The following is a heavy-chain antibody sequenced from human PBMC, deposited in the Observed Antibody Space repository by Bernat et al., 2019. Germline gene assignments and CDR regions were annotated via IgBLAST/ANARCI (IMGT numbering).Heavy chain of an antibody. CDR3: ARDNYDSSGSGMDV. V-gene: IGHV3-66*01. CDR2: IYSGGST. J-gene: IGHJ6*02. D-gene: IGHD3-22*01. Sequence: EVQLVESGGGLVQPGGSLRLSCAASGFTVSSNYMSWVRQAPGKGLEWVSVIYSGGSTYYADSVKGRFTISRDNSKNTLYLQMNRLRAEDTAVYYCARDNYDSSGSGMDVWGQGTTVTVSS. CDR1: GFTVSSNY.